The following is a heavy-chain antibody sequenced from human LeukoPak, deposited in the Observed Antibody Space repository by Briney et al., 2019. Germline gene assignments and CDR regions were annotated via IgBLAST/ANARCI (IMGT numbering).Heavy chain of an antibody. V-gene: IGHV4-59*12. CDR2: MFHSGTT. CDR1: GFTFTTYS. D-gene: IGHD5-12*01. Sequence: GSLRLSCEASGFTFTTYSMTWVRQPPGKGLEWIGSMFHSGTTHYNASLKSRITISIDTSKKQFSLKLSSLTAADTAVYYCARGRGYEPVVFYFDYWGQGTLVTVSS. CDR3: ARGRGYEPVVFYFDY. J-gene: IGHJ4*02.